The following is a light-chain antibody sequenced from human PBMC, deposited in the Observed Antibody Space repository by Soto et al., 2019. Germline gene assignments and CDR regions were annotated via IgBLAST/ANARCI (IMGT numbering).Light chain of an antibody. CDR1: PSVSTS. CDR3: HLYGGSQDT. CDR2: DAS. J-gene: IGKJ2*01. Sequence: ELVLTQSPGTLSLSPGERATLSCRASPSVSTSIAWFQQKRVQAPILRISDASIRATGIPDRFSGSGSGTDFTLTISRLEPEDFAVYYCHLYGGSQDTFGQGTKLEIK. V-gene: IGKV3-20*01.